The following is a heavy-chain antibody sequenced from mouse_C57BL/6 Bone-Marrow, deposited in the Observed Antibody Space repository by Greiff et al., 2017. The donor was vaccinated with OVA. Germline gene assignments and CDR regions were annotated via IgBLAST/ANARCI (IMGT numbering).Heavy chain of an antibody. CDR3: ARFSHYYGSPHFDY. V-gene: IGHV1-64*01. Sequence: VKLQQPGAELVKPGASVKLSCKASGYTFTSYWMHWVKQRPGQGLEWIGMIHPNSGSTNYNEKFKSKATLTVDKSSSTAYMQLSSLTSADSAVYYCARFSHYYGSPHFDYWGQGTTLTVSS. J-gene: IGHJ2*01. CDR1: GYTFTSYW. D-gene: IGHD1-1*01. CDR2: IHPNSGST.